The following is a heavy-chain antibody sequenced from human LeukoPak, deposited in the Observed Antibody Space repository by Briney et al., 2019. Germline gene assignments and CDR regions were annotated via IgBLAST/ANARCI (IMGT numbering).Heavy chain of an antibody. CDR1: GYTFTGYY. V-gene: IGHV1-2*02. CDR2: ISPNSGGK. D-gene: IGHD3-9*01. Sequence: ASVKVSCKASGYTFTGYYMHWVRQAPGQGLEWMGWISPNSGGKNYAQKFQGRVTMTRDTSISTAYMELSRLRSDDTAVYYCARAAVRYDILTRHYYYYYMDVWGKGTTVTISS. J-gene: IGHJ6*03. CDR3: ARAAVRYDILTRHYYYYYMDV.